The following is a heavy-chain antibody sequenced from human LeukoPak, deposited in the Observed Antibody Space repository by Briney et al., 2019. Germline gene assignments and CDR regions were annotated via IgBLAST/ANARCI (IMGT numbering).Heavy chain of an antibody. J-gene: IGHJ6*02. CDR1: GGTFSSYA. CDR3: AREYYDTLSQYGMDV. CDR2: INPNSGGT. D-gene: IGHD3-9*01. V-gene: IGHV1-2*04. Sequence: ASVKVSCKASGGTFSSYAISWVRQAPGQGLEWMGWINPNSGGTNYAQKFQGWVTMTRDTSISTAYMELSRLRSDDTAVYYCAREYYDTLSQYGMDVWGQGTTVTVSS.